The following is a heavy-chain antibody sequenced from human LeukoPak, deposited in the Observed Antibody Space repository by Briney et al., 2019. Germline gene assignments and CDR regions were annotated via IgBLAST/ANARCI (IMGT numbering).Heavy chain of an antibody. CDR2: IYHSGST. D-gene: IGHD6-13*01. CDR3: ARSSWSTFDP. J-gene: IGHJ5*02. Sequence: PSETLSLTCAVYGGSFSGYYWGWIRQPPGKGLEWIGYIYHSGSTYYNPSLKSRVTLSVDTSKNQFFLKLSSVTAADTAVYYCARSSWSTFDPWGQGTLVTVSS. CDR1: GGSFSGYY. V-gene: IGHV4-34*01.